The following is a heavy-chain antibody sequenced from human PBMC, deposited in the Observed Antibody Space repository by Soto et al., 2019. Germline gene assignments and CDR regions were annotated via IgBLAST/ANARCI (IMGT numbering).Heavy chain of an antibody. J-gene: IGHJ6*02. D-gene: IGHD3-3*01. CDR3: AREYYDFWSVTYSYYGLDV. Sequence: PSETLSLTCTVSGGSISRYYWSWIRQAPGRGLEWIGNIFSSGSTKYNPSLKSRVAISVDTSKNQVSLKLHAVTTADPAVYYCAREYYDFWSVTYSYYGLDVWGQGTTVT. V-gene: IGHV4-59*01. CDR1: GGSISRYY. CDR2: IFSSGST.